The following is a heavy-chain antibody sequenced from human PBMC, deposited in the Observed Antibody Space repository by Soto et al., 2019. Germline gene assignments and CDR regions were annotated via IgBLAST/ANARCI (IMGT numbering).Heavy chain of an antibody. CDR2: INPNSGGT. Sequence: QVQLVQSGAEVKKPGASVKVSCKASGYTFTGYYMHWVRQAPGQGLEWMGWINPNSGGTNYAQKFQGRVTMTRDTSMSTAYMELSRLRSDDTAVYYCAREGRAYCGGDCPPGFDYWGQGTLVTVSS. CDR1: GYTFTGYY. D-gene: IGHD2-21*02. V-gene: IGHV1-2*02. CDR3: AREGRAYCGGDCPPGFDY. J-gene: IGHJ4*02.